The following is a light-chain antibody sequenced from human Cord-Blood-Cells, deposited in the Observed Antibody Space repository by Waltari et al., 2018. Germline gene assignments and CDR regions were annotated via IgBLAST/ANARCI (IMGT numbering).Light chain of an antibody. CDR1: QSVFYSSNNKNY. CDR3: QQYYSTPPYT. V-gene: IGKV4-1*01. CDR2: WAS. J-gene: IGKJ2*01. Sequence: DIVMTQSPDSLAVSLGERATINCKSSQSVFYSSNNKNYLAWYHQKPGQPPKLLIYWASTRESGVPDRFSGSGSGTDFTLTISSLQAEDVAVYYCQQYYSTPPYTFGQGTKLEIK.